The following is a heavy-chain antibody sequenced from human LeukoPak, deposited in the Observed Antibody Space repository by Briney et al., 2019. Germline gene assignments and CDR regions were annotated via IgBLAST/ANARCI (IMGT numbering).Heavy chain of an antibody. V-gene: IGHV1-2*02. CDR2: INPNSGGT. J-gene: IGHJ6*02. CDR1: GYTFTGYY. CDR3: ASQVSVHTDWSPRGAGMDV. Sequence: ASVKVSCKASGYTFTGYYMHWVRQAPGQGLEWMGWINPNSGGTNYAQKFQGRVTMTRDTSISTAYMELSRLRSDDTAVYYCASQVSVHTDWSPRGAGMDVWGQGTTVTVSS. D-gene: IGHD3-9*01.